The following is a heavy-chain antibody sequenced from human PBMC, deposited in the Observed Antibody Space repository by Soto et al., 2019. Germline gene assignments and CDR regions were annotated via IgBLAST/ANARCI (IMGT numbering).Heavy chain of an antibody. Sequence: SVKVSCKASGVTFSSYAISWVRQAPGQGLEWMGGIIPIFGTANYAQKFQGRVTITADESTSTAYMELSSLRSEDTAVYYCARDLVVVPAATNSSSSGYYYYYGMDVWGQGTTVTVSS. D-gene: IGHD2-2*01. J-gene: IGHJ6*02. CDR2: IIPIFGTA. CDR3: ARDLVVVPAATNSSSSGYYYYYGMDV. V-gene: IGHV1-69*13. CDR1: GVTFSSYA.